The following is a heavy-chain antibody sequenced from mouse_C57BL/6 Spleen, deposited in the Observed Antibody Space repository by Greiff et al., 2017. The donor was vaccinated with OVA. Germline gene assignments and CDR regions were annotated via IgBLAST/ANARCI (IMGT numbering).Heavy chain of an antibody. D-gene: IGHD4-1*01. V-gene: IGHV5-6*01. CDR1: GFTFSSYG. J-gene: IGHJ2*01. CDR3: AGHNWVN. Sequence: EVQLLQSGADLVKPGGSLKLSCAASGFTFSSYGMSWVRQTPDKRLEWVATISSGGSYTYYPDRLKGRFTISGDNAKNTLYLQMSSLKSEDTATYYCAGHNWVNWGQGTTLTVSS. CDR2: ISSGGSYT.